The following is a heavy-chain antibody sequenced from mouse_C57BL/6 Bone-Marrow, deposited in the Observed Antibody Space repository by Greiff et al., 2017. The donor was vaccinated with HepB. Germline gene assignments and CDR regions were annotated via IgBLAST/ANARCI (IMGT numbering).Heavy chain of an antibody. CDR1: GYTFTSYW. CDR3: ARGRQLRLHFDY. J-gene: IGHJ2*01. V-gene: IGHV1-50*01. D-gene: IGHD3-2*02. CDR2: IDPSDSYT. Sequence: QVQLQQPGAELVKPGASVKLSCKASGYTFTSYWMQWAKQRPGQGLEWIGEIDPSDSYTNYNQKFKGKATLTVDTSSSTAYMQLSSLTSEDSAVYYWARGRQLRLHFDYWGQGTTLTVSS.